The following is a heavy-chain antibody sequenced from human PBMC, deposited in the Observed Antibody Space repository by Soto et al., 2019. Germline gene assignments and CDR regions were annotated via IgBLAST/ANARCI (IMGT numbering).Heavy chain of an antibody. CDR3: ARARFQVLYGKPYFDS. Sequence: PSETLSLTCTVSGGSITTGGSYWGWIRQHPGKGLEWIGNIYHSGNTYYNPSLKSRLTISVDTSKNHFSLMVDSVTAADTAVYYCARARFQVLYGKPYFDSWGQGTQVTVSS. V-gene: IGHV4-31*03. CDR2: IYHSGNT. J-gene: IGHJ4*02. CDR1: GGSITTGGSY. D-gene: IGHD2-2*02.